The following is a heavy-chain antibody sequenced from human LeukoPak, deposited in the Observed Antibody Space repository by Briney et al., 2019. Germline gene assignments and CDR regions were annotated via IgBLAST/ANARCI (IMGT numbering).Heavy chain of an antibody. V-gene: IGHV3-23*01. CDR3: ARHRPRGFTYGLDAFDI. CDR2: ITGSGANT. Sequence: PGGSLRLSCAASKFTFSIYAMTWVRQAPGMGLEWVSGITGSGANTYYGDSVKGRFTISRDNSKNTLHLQMNTLRAEDTAVYYCARHRPRGFTYGLDAFDIWGQGTMVTVSS. D-gene: IGHD5-18*01. CDR1: KFTFSIYA. J-gene: IGHJ3*02.